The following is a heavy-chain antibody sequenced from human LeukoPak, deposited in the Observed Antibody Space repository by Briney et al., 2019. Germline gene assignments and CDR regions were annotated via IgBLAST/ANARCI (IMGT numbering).Heavy chain of an antibody. D-gene: IGHD2-2*01. V-gene: IGHV4-61*08. CDR1: GGSINSGGYY. CDR3: AREVRGAFDI. J-gene: IGHJ3*02. CDR2: IYNSGIT. Sequence: SETLSLTCTVSGGSINSGGYYWNWIRQPPGKGLEWIGWIYNSGITNYNPSLKSRVTISVDTSKIQFSLKLSSVTAADTAVYYCAREVRGAFDIWGQGTMVTVSS.